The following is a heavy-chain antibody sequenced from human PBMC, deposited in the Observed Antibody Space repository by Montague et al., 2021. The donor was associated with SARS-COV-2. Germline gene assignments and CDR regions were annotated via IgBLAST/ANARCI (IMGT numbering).Heavy chain of an antibody. V-gene: IGHV2-70*11. Sequence: PALVKPTQTLTLTCTFSGFSLSTSGRGVSWIRQPPGKALEWLARIDWDDDKYYSTSLKTRLTISKDTSKNQVVLTMTNMDPVDTATYYCARIQAELWPKYYYYGMDVWGQGTTVTVSS. D-gene: IGHD5-18*01. CDR1: GFSLSTSGRG. CDR2: IDWDDDK. CDR3: ARIQAELWPKYYYYGMDV. J-gene: IGHJ6*02.